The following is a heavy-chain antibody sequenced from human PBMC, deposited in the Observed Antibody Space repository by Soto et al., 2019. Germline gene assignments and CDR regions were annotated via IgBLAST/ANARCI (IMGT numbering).Heavy chain of an antibody. Sequence: PSETLSLTCAVYGGSFSGYYWSWIRQPPGKGLEWIGEINHSGSTNYNPSLKSRVTISVDTSKNQFSLKLSSVTAADTAVYYCARGGVNLVVAAATRDYWGQGTLVTVSS. J-gene: IGHJ4*02. CDR2: INHSGST. CDR1: GGSFSGYY. CDR3: ARGGVNLVVAAATRDY. D-gene: IGHD2-15*01. V-gene: IGHV4-34*01.